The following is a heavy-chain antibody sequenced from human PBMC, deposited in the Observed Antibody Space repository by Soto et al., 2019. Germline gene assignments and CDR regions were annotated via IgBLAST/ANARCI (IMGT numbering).Heavy chain of an antibody. CDR1: GGSISSNSYF. D-gene: IGHD5-18*01. CDR2: VHFRGST. V-gene: IGHV4-39*01. CDR3: ARRGPNNSYGYDHRLDP. J-gene: IGHJ5*02. Sequence: QLQLQETGPGLMKPSETLSLTCSVSGGSISSNSYFWDWIRQSPGKGLEWIGSVHFRGSTYYSPSLKSRVTLSVDTSKNQFSLKLTSVTAADRAVYYCARRGPNNSYGYDHRLDPWGQGTLVTVSS.